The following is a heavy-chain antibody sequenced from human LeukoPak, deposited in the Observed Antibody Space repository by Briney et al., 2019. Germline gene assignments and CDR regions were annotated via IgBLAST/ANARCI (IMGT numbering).Heavy chain of an antibody. CDR2: IIPMFRTA. D-gene: IGHD3-10*01. V-gene: IGHV1-69*01. Sequence: AASVKVSCKSTGGTFSSYAISWVRQAPGQGLEWMGGIIPMFRTANYAQKFQGRVTITADESTSTAYMELSRLRSEDTAVYYCARRVRRGVSHPPHYYYYYAMDVWGKGTTITVSA. CDR1: GGTFSSYA. CDR3: ARRVRRGVSHPPHYYYYYAMDV. J-gene: IGHJ6*04.